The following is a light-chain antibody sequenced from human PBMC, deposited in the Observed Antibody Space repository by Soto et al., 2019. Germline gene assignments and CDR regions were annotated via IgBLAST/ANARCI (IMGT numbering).Light chain of an antibody. Sequence: EIVLTQSPGTLSLSPGERATLSCRASSSVSTYLAWYQQKPGQAPRLLIYDASNSATGIPARFSRSGSGTDLTLTISRLEPEDFAVYYCQQRRNWRWTFGQGTQVEIK. V-gene: IGKV3-11*01. J-gene: IGKJ1*01. CDR1: SSVSTY. CDR3: QQRRNWRWT. CDR2: DAS.